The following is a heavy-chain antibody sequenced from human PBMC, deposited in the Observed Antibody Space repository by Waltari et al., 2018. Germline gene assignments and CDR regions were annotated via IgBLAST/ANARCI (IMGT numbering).Heavy chain of an antibody. V-gene: IGHV4-59*08. J-gene: IGHJ4*02. CDR1: CGSISSYY. CDR2: IYYSGST. D-gene: IGHD3-9*01. Sequence: QVQLQESGQGLVKPSETLSLTCNVSCGSISSYYWSWIRMLQGKGLEWIGYIYYSGSTNYNPSLKSRVTISVDTSKNQFSLKLSSVTAADTAVYYCARRGYDILTGYYYYFDYWGQGTLVTVSS. CDR3: ARRGYDILTGYYYYFDY.